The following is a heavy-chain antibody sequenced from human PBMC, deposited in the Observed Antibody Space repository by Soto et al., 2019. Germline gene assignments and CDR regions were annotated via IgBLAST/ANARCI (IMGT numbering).Heavy chain of an antibody. D-gene: IGHD3-22*01. J-gene: IGHJ6*02. CDR2: IIPIFGTA. CDR3: AREDYYDSSGYDYYYYYGMDV. V-gene: IGHV1-69*06. Sequence: SVMCSCNASGGTFSSYAISWVRQAPGQWLEWMGGIIPIFGTANYAQKFQCRVTITADKSTSTAYMELSSLRSEDTAVYYCAREDYYDSSGYDYYYYYGMDVWGQGTTVTVSS. CDR1: GGTFSSYA.